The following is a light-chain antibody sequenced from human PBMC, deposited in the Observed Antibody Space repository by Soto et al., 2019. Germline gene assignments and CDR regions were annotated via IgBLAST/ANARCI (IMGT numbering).Light chain of an antibody. CDR3: QQYDNLPIT. CDR1: QDISNY. Sequence: DIQMTQSPSSLSASVGDRVTITCQASQDISNYLNWYHQKPGKAPKLLIYDASNLGTGVPSRFSGSGSGTDFTFTISSLQPEDIAIYYCQQYDNLPITFGQGTRLEIK. CDR2: DAS. V-gene: IGKV1-33*01. J-gene: IGKJ5*01.